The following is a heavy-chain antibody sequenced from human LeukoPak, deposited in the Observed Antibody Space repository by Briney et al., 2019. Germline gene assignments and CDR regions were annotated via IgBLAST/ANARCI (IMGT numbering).Heavy chain of an antibody. CDR1: GYTFTSYD. CDR3: ARVPTVTYYYYGMDV. V-gene: IGHV1-8*01. J-gene: IGHJ6*02. CDR2: MNPNSGNT. D-gene: IGHD4-17*01. Sequence: ASVKVSCKASGYTFTSYDINWVRQATGQGLEWMGWMNPNSGNTGYAQKFQGRVTMTRNTSISTAYMELSSLRSEDTAVYYCARVPTVTYYYYGMDVWGQGTTVTVSS.